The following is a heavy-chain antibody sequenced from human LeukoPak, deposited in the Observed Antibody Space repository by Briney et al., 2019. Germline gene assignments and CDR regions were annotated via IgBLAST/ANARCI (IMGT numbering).Heavy chain of an antibody. V-gene: IGHV1-24*01. J-gene: IGHJ4*02. Sequence: ASVKVSCKVSGYTLTELSMHWVQQAPGKGLEWMGGFDPEDGETLYAQKFQGRVTMTEDTSTDTAYMELSSLRSEDTAVYYCARDSHHYSGYHDLPLASDYWGQGTLVTVSS. CDR2: FDPEDGET. CDR3: ARDSHHYSGYHDLPLASDY. CDR1: GYTLTELS. D-gene: IGHD5-12*01.